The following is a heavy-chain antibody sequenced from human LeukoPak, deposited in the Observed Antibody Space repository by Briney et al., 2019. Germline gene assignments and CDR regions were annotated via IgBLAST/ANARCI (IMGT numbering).Heavy chain of an antibody. D-gene: IGHD3-3*01. CDR3: ARGPTIFGVVSADNWFDP. V-gene: IGHV3-48*04. Sequence: PGGSLRLSCAASGFTFSSYSMNWVRQAPGKGLEWVSYISSSSTIYYADSVKGRFTISRDNAKNSLYLQMNSLRAEDTAVYYCARGPTIFGVVSADNWFDPWGQGTLVTVSS. CDR2: ISSSSTI. J-gene: IGHJ5*02. CDR1: GFTFSSYS.